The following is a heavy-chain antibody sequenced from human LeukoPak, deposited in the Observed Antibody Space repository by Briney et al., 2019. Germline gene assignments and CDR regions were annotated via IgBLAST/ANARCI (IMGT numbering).Heavy chain of an antibody. CDR3: AKVNSDIVVVTAATSFDY. V-gene: IGHV3-23*01. CDR2: TSGSGGST. J-gene: IGHJ4*02. CDR1: GFTFSSYA. Sequence: GGSLRLSCAASGFTFSSYAMSWVRQAPGKGLEWVSATSGSGGSTYYADSVKGRFTISRDNSKNTLYLQMNRLRDADTAVYYCAKVNSDIVVVTAATSFDYWGQGTLVTVSS. D-gene: IGHD2-2*01.